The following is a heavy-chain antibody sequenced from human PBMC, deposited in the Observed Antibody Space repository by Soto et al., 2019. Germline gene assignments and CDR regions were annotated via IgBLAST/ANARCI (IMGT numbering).Heavy chain of an antibody. D-gene: IGHD3-22*01. Sequence: ASVKVSCKASGYTFTSYGISWVRQAPGQGLEWMGWISAYNGNTNYAQKLQGRVTMTTDTSTSTAYMELRSLRSDDTAVYYCARDYNYDSSGYYYRLFFYWGQGTLVTVSS. CDR3: ARDYNYDSSGYYYRLFFY. CDR2: ISAYNGNT. V-gene: IGHV1-18*04. CDR1: GYTFTSYG. J-gene: IGHJ4*02.